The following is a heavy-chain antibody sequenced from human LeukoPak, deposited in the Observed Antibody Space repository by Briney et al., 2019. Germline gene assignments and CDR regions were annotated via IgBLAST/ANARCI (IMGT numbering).Heavy chain of an antibody. CDR3: ARARQNLANYNGSGSYSNWFDP. CDR1: GGSISSSNW. V-gene: IGHV4-4*02. J-gene: IGHJ5*02. CDR2: INHSGST. D-gene: IGHD3-10*01. Sequence: PSGTLSLTCAVSGGSISSSNWWSWIRPPPGKGLEWIGEINHSGSTNYNPSLKSRVTISVDTSKNQFSLKLSSVTAADTAVYYCARARQNLANYNGSGSYSNWFDPWGQGTLVTVSS.